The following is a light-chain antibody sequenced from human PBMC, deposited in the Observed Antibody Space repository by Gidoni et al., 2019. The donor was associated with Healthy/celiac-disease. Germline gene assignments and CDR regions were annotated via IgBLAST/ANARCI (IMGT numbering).Light chain of an antibody. Sequence: IHLTQSPSTLSSSVGDRVTITCRSSQSISSWLPWYQQKPGKAPKLLIYKASSLESGVPSRFSGSGYGTEFTLTISSLQPDDFATYYCQQYNSYPLTFGGGTKVEIK. J-gene: IGKJ4*01. CDR1: QSISSW. CDR3: QQYNSYPLT. CDR2: KAS. V-gene: IGKV1-5*03.